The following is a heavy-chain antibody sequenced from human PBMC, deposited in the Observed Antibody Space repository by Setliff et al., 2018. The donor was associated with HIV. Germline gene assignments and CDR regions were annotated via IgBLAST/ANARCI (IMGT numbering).Heavy chain of an antibody. J-gene: IGHJ4*02. D-gene: IGHD2-2*01. CDR3: ARGFDYAQRPPLYYFDY. Sequence: SETLSLTCTVSDASINSYYWSWIRQPPGKGLEWLGHIYTSGSTNYNPSLKSRVTISLDTSKNQFSLMLTSVTAEDTAVYYCARGFDYAQRPPLYYFDYWGQGTLVTVSS. V-gene: IGHV4-4*09. CDR1: DASINSYY. CDR2: IYTSGST.